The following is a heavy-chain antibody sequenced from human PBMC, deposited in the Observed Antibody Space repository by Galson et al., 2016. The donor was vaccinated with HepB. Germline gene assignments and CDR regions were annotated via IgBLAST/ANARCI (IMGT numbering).Heavy chain of an antibody. CDR3: ARMLRDSGNGGGWFDP. D-gene: IGHD4-23*01. CDR2: IDYDDDK. Sequence: PALVKPTQTLTLTCTLSGFSLSTRKMCVIWIRQPPGKALEWLAMIDYDDDKFYNTSLRTRLTISRDTPRNQVVLTMTHMDPIDTATYYCARMLRDSGNGGGWFDPWGQGTLVTVSS. CDR1: GFSLSTRKMC. J-gene: IGHJ5*02. V-gene: IGHV2-70*13.